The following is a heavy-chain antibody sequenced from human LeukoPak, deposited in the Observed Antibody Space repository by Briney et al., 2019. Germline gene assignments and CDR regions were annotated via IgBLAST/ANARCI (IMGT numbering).Heavy chain of an antibody. CDR1: GGTISSSSYY. CDR3: ARRVQQLSYYYYMDV. Sequence: SETLSLTCTVSGGTISSSSYYWGWIRQPPGKGLEWIGSIYYSGSTYYNPSLKSRVTISVDTSKNQFSLKLSSVTAADTAVYYCARRVQQLSYYYYMDVWGKGTTVTVSS. D-gene: IGHD6-13*01. V-gene: IGHV4-39*01. CDR2: IYYSGST. J-gene: IGHJ6*03.